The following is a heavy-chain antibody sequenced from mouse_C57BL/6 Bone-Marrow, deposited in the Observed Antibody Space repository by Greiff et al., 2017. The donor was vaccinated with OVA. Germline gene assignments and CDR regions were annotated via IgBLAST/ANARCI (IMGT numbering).Heavy chain of an antibody. Sequence: EVKLVESGPVLVKPGASVKMSCKASGYTFTDYYMNWVKQSHGKSLEWIGVINPYNGGTSYNQKFKGKATLTVDKSSSTAYMEFNSLTSEDSAVYYCARRDYFDYWGQGTTLTVSS. CDR1: GYTFTDYY. V-gene: IGHV1-19*01. CDR3: ARRDYFDY. J-gene: IGHJ2*01. CDR2: INPYNGGT.